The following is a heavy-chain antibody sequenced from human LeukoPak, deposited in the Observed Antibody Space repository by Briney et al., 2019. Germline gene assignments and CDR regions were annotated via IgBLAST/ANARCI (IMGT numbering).Heavy chain of an antibody. CDR2: IIPILGIA. D-gene: IGHD6-6*01. CDR3: ARDRSSYYFDF. CDR1: GGTFNSYA. J-gene: IGHJ4*02. V-gene: IGHV1-69*10. Sequence: ASVNVSCKASGGTFNSYAISWVRQAPGQGLEWMGGIIPILGIANYAQKFQGRVTITADKSTSTAYMELSSLRSEDTAVYYCARDRSSYYFDFWGQGTLVTVSS.